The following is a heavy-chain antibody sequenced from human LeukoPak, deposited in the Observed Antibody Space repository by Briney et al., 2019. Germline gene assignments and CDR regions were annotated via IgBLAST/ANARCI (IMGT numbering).Heavy chain of an antibody. D-gene: IGHD3-3*01. V-gene: IGHV3-23*01. CDR3: AKDQLRSWTFDY. CDR1: GFTFSSYS. Sequence: GGSLRLSCAASGFTFSSYSMNWVRQAPRKGLEWVAAVRGDGDITYNVDSVKGRFTISRDNSKNTLYLQMDSLRAEDTAVYYCAKDQLRSWTFDYWGQGTLVTVSS. CDR2: VRGDGDIT. J-gene: IGHJ4*02.